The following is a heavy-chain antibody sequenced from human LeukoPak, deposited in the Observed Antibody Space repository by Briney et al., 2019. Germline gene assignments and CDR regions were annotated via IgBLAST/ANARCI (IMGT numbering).Heavy chain of an antibody. V-gene: IGHV3-64*04. CDR3: AKYGPQDSGSSHFDY. CDR2: ISSNGGST. Sequence: GGSLRLSCSASGFTFSSYAMHWVRQAPGKGLEYVSAISSNGGSTYYADSVKGRFTLSRDNSKNTLFLQMNSLRAEDTAIYYCAKYGPQDSGSSHFDYWGQGALVTVSS. D-gene: IGHD1-26*01. J-gene: IGHJ4*02. CDR1: GFTFSSYA.